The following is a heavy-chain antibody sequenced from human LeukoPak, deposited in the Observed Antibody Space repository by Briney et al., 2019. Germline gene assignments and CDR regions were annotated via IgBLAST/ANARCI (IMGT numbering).Heavy chain of an antibody. V-gene: IGHV1-69*04. J-gene: IGHJ3*02. Sequence: ASVKVSCKASGGTFSSYAISWVRQAPGQGLEWMGRIIPILGIANYAQKFQGRVTITADKSTSAAYMELSSLRSEDTAVYYCARGRGSSAGAFDIWGQGTMVTVSS. CDR1: GGTFSSYA. CDR3: ARGRGSSAGAFDI. CDR2: IIPILGIA. D-gene: IGHD6-19*01.